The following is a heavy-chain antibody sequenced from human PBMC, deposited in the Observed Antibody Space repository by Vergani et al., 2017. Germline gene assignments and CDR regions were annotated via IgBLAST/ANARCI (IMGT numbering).Heavy chain of an antibody. CDR3: ARGSSSWYFTLFDY. Sequence: VQLVESGGGVVQPGRSLRLSCAASGFTFSSYEMNWVRQAPGKGLEWVSYISSSGSTIYYADSVKGRFTISRDNAKNSLYLQMNSLRAEDTAVYYCARGSSSWYFTLFDYWGQGTLVTVSS. D-gene: IGHD6-13*01. CDR1: GFTFSSYE. V-gene: IGHV3-48*03. J-gene: IGHJ4*02. CDR2: ISSSGSTI.